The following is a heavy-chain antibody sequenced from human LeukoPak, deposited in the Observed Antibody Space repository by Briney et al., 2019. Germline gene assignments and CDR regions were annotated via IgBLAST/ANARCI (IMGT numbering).Heavy chain of an antibody. Sequence: GGSLRLSCAASGFTFSSFGMSWVRQAPGKGLEWVSSISGSGGSTYYADSVKGRFTISRDSAKNSLYLQMNSLRAEDTAVYYCARDTYCTNGVCYYYYYYYYMDVWGKGTTVTVSS. CDR2: ISGSGGST. D-gene: IGHD2-8*01. CDR1: GFTFSSFG. V-gene: IGHV3-23*01. CDR3: ARDTYCTNGVCYYYYYYYYMDV. J-gene: IGHJ6*03.